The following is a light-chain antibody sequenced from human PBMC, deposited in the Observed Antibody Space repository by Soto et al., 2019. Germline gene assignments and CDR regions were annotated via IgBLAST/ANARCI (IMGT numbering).Light chain of an antibody. CDR1: SSDVGGYNY. Sequence: QSVLTQPRSVSGSPGQSVTISCTGTSSDVGGYNYVSWYQQHPGKAPKLMIYDVSKRPSGVPDRFSGSKSGNTASLTISGLQAEDEADYYCCSYAGSYTWVFGGGTKPDRP. J-gene: IGLJ3*02. V-gene: IGLV2-11*01. CDR3: CSYAGSYTWV. CDR2: DVS.